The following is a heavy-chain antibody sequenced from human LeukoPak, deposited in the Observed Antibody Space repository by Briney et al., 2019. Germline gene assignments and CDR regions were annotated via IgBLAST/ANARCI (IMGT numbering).Heavy chain of an antibody. CDR2: ISAYNGNT. J-gene: IGHJ5*02. Sequence: ASVKVSCNASSYTFTSYGISWVRQAPGQGLEWMGWISAYNGNTNYAQKLQGRVTMTTDTSTSTAYMELRSLRSDDTAVYYCAREDPLNNRFDPWGQGTLVTVSS. CDR1: SYTFTSYG. CDR3: AREDPLNNRFDP. V-gene: IGHV1-18*01.